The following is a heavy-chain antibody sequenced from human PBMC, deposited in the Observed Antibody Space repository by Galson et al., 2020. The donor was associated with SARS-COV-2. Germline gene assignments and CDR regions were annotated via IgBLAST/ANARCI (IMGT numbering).Heavy chain of an antibody. Sequence: GGSLRLSCAASGFTFSSYVMHWVRQAPGKGLEWVAVISYDGSKKYYADSVKGRFTLSRDNSKNTLYLQMNSLRDEDTAMYYCAREYIPGSRSATGPGYIYGMDVWGQGTTVIVSS. V-gene: IGHV3-30*03. J-gene: IGHJ6*02. CDR1: GFTFSSYV. D-gene: IGHD6-13*01. CDR3: AREYIPGSRSATGPGYIYGMDV. CDR2: ISYDGSKK.